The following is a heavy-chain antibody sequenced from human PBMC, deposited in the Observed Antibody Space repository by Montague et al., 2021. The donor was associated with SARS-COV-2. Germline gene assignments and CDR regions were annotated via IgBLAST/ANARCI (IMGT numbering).Heavy chain of an antibody. D-gene: IGHD6-13*01. Sequence: CAISGDSVSSNSAGGKGRRKGREIEIKRIRTPYYRSKWYNDYAVSVKSRITINPDTSKNQFSLQLNSVTPEDTAVYYCARGGSWLYYFDYWGQGTLVTVSS. CDR2: PYYRSKWYN. V-gene: IGHV6-1*01. CDR3: ARGGSWLYYFDY. J-gene: IGHJ4*02. CDR1: GDSVSSNSAG.